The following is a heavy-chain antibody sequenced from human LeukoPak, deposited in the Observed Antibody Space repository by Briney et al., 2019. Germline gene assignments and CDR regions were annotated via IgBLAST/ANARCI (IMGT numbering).Heavy chain of an antibody. D-gene: IGHD3-10*01. V-gene: IGHV1-2*02. J-gene: IGHJ4*02. CDR3: ATYYYGSAGGY. Sequence: ASVKVSCKASGYTFTSYYMHWVRQAPGQGLEWMGWINPNSGGTNYAQKFQGRVTMNRDTSISTAYMELSRLRSDDTAVYYCATYYYGSAGGYWGQGTLVTVSS. CDR1: GYTFTSYY. CDR2: INPNSGGT.